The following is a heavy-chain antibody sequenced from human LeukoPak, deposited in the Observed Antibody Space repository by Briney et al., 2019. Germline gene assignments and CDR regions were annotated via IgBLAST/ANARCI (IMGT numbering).Heavy chain of an antibody. V-gene: IGHV3-23*01. Sequence: GGSLRLSCAASGFTFSCCSMNWVRQAPGKGLEWVSAISGSGGSTYYADSVKGRFTISRDNSKNTLYLQMNSLRAEDTAVYYCAKGGYCSSTSCSYFDYWGQGTLVTVSS. CDR2: ISGSGGST. CDR3: AKGGYCSSTSCSYFDY. J-gene: IGHJ4*02. D-gene: IGHD2-2*01. CDR1: GFTFSCCS.